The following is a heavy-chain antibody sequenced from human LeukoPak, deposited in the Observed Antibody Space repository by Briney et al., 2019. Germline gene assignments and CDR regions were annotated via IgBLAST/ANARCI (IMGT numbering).Heavy chain of an antibody. D-gene: IGHD5-18*01. CDR2: ISYDGSNK. V-gene: IGHV3-30*03. CDR1: GFTFSSFG. Sequence: GGSLRLSCAASGFTFSSFGMHWVRQAPGKGLEWVAVISYDGSNKYYADSVKGRFTISRDNSKNTLYLQMNSLRAEDTAVYYCARGHVDTAMVDFDYWGQGTLVTVSS. J-gene: IGHJ4*02. CDR3: ARGHVDTAMVDFDY.